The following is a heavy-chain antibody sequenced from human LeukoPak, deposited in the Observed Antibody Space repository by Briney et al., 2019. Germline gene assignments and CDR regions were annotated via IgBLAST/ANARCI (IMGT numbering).Heavy chain of an antibody. CDR3: TRGPRGGSNYFYGMDI. CDR1: GGSISSHY. D-gene: IGHD1-26*01. CDR2: VYPNESP. V-gene: IGHV4-4*07. J-gene: IGHJ6*02. Sequence: PSETLSLTCSVSGGSISSHYWSWIRQPAGKGLEWIGRVYPNESPTYNPSLRSRVTMPVDTSKNELSLIITSVTVADTAVYYCTRGPRGGSNYFYGMDIWGQGTTVTVSS.